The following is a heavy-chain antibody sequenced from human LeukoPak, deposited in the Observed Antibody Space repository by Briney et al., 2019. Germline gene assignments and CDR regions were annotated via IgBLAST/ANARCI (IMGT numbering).Heavy chain of an antibody. Sequence: GASVKVSCKASGYTFTSYGISWVRQAPGQGLEWMGWISAYNGNTNYAQKLQGRVTMTTGTSTSTAYMELRSLRSDDTAVYYCARGPPLVGASRALHFDYWGQGTLVTVSS. D-gene: IGHD1-26*01. J-gene: IGHJ4*02. V-gene: IGHV1-18*01. CDR3: ARGPPLVGASRALHFDY. CDR2: ISAYNGNT. CDR1: GYTFTSYG.